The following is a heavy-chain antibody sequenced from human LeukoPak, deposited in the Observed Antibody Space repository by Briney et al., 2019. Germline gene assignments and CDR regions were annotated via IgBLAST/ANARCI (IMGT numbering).Heavy chain of an antibody. D-gene: IGHD6-6*01. Sequence: GGSLRLSSAASGFTFSSYAMHWVRQAPGKGLEWVAVISYDGSNKYYADSVKGRFTISRDNSKNTLYLQMNSLRAEDTAVYYCAREKGSSSPGYYYYGMDVWGQGTTVTVSS. CDR2: ISYDGSNK. CDR1: GFTFSSYA. J-gene: IGHJ6*02. CDR3: AREKGSSSPGYYYYGMDV. V-gene: IGHV3-30-3*01.